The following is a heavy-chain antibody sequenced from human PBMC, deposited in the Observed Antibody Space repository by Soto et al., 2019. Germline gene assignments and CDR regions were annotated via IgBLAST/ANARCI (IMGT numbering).Heavy chain of an antibody. Sequence: EVQLLESGGALVQPGGSLRLSCAASGFTFSGYAMTWVRQAPGKGFEWVSSTGGNGVATYYADSVTGRSTISRDNSKNTLYLQMDSLRAEDTAVYYCAKDSPFSGTGRLAFDYWGQGTLVTVSS. CDR1: GFTFSGYA. V-gene: IGHV3-23*01. CDR3: AKDSPFSGTGRLAFDY. J-gene: IGHJ4*02. D-gene: IGHD3-10*01. CDR2: TGGNGVAT.